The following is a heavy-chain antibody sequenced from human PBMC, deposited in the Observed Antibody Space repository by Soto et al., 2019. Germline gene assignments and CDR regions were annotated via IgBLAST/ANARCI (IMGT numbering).Heavy chain of an antibody. V-gene: IGHV1-18*01. CDR2: ISAYKGNT. CDR1: GYTFTSYG. CDR3: ARGGRHDSSGYYLPFSGMDV. Sequence: ASVKVSCKASGYTFTSYGVSWVRQAPGQGLEWMGWISAYKGNTNYAQKVQGRVTMTTDTPTSTAYMELRSLRSDDTAVYYCARGGRHDSSGYYLPFSGMDVWGQGTTVTVSS. D-gene: IGHD3-22*01. J-gene: IGHJ6*02.